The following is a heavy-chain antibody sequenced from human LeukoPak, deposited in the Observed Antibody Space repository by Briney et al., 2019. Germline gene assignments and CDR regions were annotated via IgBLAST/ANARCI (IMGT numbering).Heavy chain of an antibody. Sequence: GASVKVSCKASGYTFTSYGISWVRQAPGQGLEWMGWISAYNGNTNYAQKLQGRVTMTTDTSTSTAYMELRSLRSDDTAVYYCATDLQAPPRGREGYCSSTSCSPTDYWGQGTLVTVSS. J-gene: IGHJ4*02. V-gene: IGHV1-18*01. CDR2: ISAYNGNT. CDR3: ATDLQAPPRGREGYCSSTSCSPTDY. CDR1: GYTFTSYG. D-gene: IGHD2-2*01.